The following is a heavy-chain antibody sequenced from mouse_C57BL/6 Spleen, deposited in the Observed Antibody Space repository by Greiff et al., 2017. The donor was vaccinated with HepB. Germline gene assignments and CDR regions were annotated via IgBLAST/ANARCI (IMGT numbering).Heavy chain of an antibody. V-gene: IGHV2-2*01. CDR1: GFSLTSYG. J-gene: IGHJ3*01. CDR3: ARTGYSNYEAWFAY. D-gene: IGHD2-5*01. CDR2: IWSGGST. Sequence: QVHVKQSGPGLVQPSQSLSITCTVSGFSLTSYGVHWVRQSPGKGLEWLGVIWSGGSTDYNAAFISRLSISKDNSKSQVFCKMNSLQADDTAIYYCARTGYSNYEAWFAYWGQGTLVTVSA.